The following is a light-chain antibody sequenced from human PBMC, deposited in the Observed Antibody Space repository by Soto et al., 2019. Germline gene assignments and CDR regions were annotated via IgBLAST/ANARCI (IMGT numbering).Light chain of an antibody. J-gene: IGKJ1*01. CDR1: QSISSNY. CDR3: QQYGSSRRT. Sequence: EIVLTQSPGTLSMSPGERATLSCRASQSISSNYLAWYQQKPGQAPRLLIYGASSRATGIPDRFSGSGSGTDFTLTISRLEAEDFALYYCQQYGSSRRTFGQGTKVEFK. V-gene: IGKV3-20*01. CDR2: GAS.